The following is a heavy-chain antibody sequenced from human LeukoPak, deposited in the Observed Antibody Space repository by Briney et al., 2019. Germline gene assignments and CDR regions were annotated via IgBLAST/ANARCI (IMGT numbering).Heavy chain of an antibody. D-gene: IGHD4-17*01. CDR1: GFTFSSYE. V-gene: IGHV3-48*03. CDR2: ISSRGTTI. Sequence: GGSPRLSCAASGFTFSSYEMNWVRQAPGKGLEWVSYISSRGTTIYHADSVKGRFTISRDNAKNSLSLQMNSLRAEDTAVYYCARANGDYGYHYVTDVWGQGTTVTVSS. CDR3: ARANGDYGYHYVTDV. J-gene: IGHJ6*02.